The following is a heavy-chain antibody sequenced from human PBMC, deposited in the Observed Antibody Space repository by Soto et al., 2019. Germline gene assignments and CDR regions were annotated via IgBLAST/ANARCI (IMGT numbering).Heavy chain of an antibody. J-gene: IGHJ6*02. Sequence: QVQLVQSRAEVKNPGASVKVSCKASGYSFTRYGIAWARQAPGQGLEWMGWINTYNGNTNYAQNLQGRVTLTTDTSTSTAYMERPSLRSNDTAIYYCAMVDVYVTTSPQDVWGQGTTVIVSS. CDR3: AMVDVYVTTSPQDV. CDR2: INTYNGNT. D-gene: IGHD3-16*01. CDR1: GYSFTRYG. V-gene: IGHV1-18*01.